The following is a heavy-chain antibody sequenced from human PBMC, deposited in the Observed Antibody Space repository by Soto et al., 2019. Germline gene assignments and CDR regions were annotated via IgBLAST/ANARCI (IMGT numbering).Heavy chain of an antibody. D-gene: IGHD3-3*01. CDR2: INPSGGST. CDR1: GFTFSDYY. CDR3: ARGYDFWSSSRGMDV. J-gene: IGHJ6*02. V-gene: IGHV1-46*01. Sequence: ASVKVSCKASGFTFSDYYIHWVRQAPGQGLQWMGIINPSGGSTSFAQKFQGRVTMTRDTSTSTVYMELSSLRSEDTAVFYCARGYDFWSSSRGMDVWGQGTTVTVSS.